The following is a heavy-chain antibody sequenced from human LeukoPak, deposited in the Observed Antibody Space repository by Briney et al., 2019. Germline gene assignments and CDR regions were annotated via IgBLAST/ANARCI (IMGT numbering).Heavy chain of an antibody. CDR2: FDPEDGET. Sequence: GASVKVSCKVSGYTLTELSMHWVRQAPGKGLEWMGGFDPEDGETIYAQKFQGRVTMTEDTSTDTAYMELSGLRSEDTAVYYCATLYGSGSYVRPFDPWGQGTLVTVSS. CDR1: GYTLTELS. V-gene: IGHV1-24*01. J-gene: IGHJ5*02. CDR3: ATLYGSGSYVRPFDP. D-gene: IGHD3-10*01.